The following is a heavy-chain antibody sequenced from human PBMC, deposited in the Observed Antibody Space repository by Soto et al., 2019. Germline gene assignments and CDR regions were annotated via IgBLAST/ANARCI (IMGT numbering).Heavy chain of an antibody. CDR2: IFPNSGGT. Sequence: QVQLLQSGAEVMKPGASVKVSCKASGYSFTGYYIHWVRQAPGQGLEWMGWIFPNSGGTRFAQKFQGRVTMTRDTSISTVYMELRTLRSDDTAVYYCAREGMYHYETSDYSPSTYGLDVWGQGTAVTVSS. V-gene: IGHV1-2*02. D-gene: IGHD3-22*01. CDR3: AREGMYHYETSDYSPSTYGLDV. CDR1: GYSFTGYY. J-gene: IGHJ6*02.